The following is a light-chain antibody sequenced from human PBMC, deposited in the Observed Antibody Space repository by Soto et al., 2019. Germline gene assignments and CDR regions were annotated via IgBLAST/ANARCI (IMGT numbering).Light chain of an antibody. Sequence: QSALTQPASVSGSPGQSITISCTGTSSDVGGYNSVSWYQHRPGKAPKLMIFDVSDRPSGVSSRFSGSKSGNTASLTISGLQAEDEADYYCSSYTTSSTPHYVFGPGTKLTVL. CDR3: SSYTTSSTPHYV. V-gene: IGLV2-14*03. J-gene: IGLJ1*01. CDR1: SSDVGGYNS. CDR2: DVS.